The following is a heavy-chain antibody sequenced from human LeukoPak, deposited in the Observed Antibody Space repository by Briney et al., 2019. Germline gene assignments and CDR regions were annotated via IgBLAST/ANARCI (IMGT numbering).Heavy chain of an antibody. J-gene: IGHJ4*02. CDR1: GYTFTSYD. V-gene: IGHV1-8*01. CDR3: ARSEMATINFNY. Sequence: ASVKVSCKASGYTFTSYDINWVRQATGQGLEWMGWMNPNSGNTGYAQKFQGRVTMTRNTSISTAYMELSSLRSEDTAVYYCARSEMATINFNYWGQGTLVTVS. CDR2: MNPNSGNT. D-gene: IGHD5-24*01.